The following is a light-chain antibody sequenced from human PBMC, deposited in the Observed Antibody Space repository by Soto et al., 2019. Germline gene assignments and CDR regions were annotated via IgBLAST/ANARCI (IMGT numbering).Light chain of an antibody. CDR3: EQYGSTPPT. J-gene: IGKJ1*01. V-gene: IGKV3-20*01. CDR1: QSVRSSF. Sequence: EIVLTQSPGTLSLSPGERATLSCRASQSVRSSFLAWYQQKPGLAPRRLIYGASSRASGIPDRFSGSGSGTDFTLIISRLEPEDFVVYYCEQYGSTPPTFGQGTKVEIK. CDR2: GAS.